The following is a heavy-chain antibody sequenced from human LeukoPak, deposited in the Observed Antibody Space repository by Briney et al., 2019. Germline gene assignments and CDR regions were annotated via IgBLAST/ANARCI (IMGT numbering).Heavy chain of an antibody. CDR1: GFTFSSYS. Sequence: GGSLRLSCAASGFTFSSYSMSWVRQAPGKGLEWVSVIYSGGSTYYADSVKGRFTISRDNSKNTLYLQMNSLRAEDTAVYYCARDGRGYSYGYTVGFDYWGQGTLVTVSS. D-gene: IGHD5-18*01. J-gene: IGHJ4*02. CDR3: ARDGRGYSYGYTVGFDY. V-gene: IGHV3-66*01. CDR2: IYSGGST.